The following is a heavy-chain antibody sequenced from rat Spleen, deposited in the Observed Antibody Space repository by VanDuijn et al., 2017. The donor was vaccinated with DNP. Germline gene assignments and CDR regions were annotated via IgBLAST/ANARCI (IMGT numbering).Heavy chain of an antibody. J-gene: IGHJ2*01. V-gene: IGHV5-20*01. CDR1: GFTFSNYG. CDR2: ISYDGGST. CDR3: TTAIRVPDY. D-gene: IGHD4-1*01. Sequence: EVQLVESGGGLVQPGRSMKLSCAASGFTFSNYGMAWVRQAPKKGLEWVAYISYDGGSTYYRDPVKGRFTISRDNAKSTLYLQMDSLRSEDTATYYCTTAIRVPDYWGQGVMVTVSS.